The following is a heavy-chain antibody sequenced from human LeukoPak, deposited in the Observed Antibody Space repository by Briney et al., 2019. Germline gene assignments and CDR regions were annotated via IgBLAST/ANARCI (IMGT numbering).Heavy chain of an antibody. Sequence: GGSLRLSRAASGFTFSDYYMSWIRQAPGKGLEWVSYISGSSSYTNYADSVKGRFTISRDNAKNSLYLQMNSLRAEDTAVYFCARDDADLLAHWWGQGTLVTVCS. V-gene: IGHV3-11*05. CDR2: ISGSSSYT. CDR1: GFTFSDYY. J-gene: IGHJ4*02. D-gene: IGHD2-8*02. CDR3: ARDDADLLAHW.